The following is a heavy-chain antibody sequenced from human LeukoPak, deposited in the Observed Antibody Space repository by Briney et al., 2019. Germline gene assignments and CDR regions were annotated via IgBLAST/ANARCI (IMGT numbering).Heavy chain of an antibody. CDR1: GFTFSSYG. Sequence: GRSLRLSCAASGFTFSSYGMHWVRQAPGKGLEWVAVISYDGSNKYYADSVKGRFTISRDNSKNTLYLQMNSLRAEDTAVYSCAKRKQFLIDYWGQGTLVTVSS. V-gene: IGHV3-30*18. CDR3: AKRKQFLIDY. D-gene: IGHD6-19*01. CDR2: ISYDGSNK. J-gene: IGHJ4*02.